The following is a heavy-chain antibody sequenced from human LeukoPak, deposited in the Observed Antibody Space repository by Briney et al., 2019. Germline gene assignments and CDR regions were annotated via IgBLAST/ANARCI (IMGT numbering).Heavy chain of an antibody. CDR3: ARGPIGAAAGLGY. J-gene: IGHJ4*02. V-gene: IGHV4-30-4*08. Sequence: SETLSLTCTVSGGSISSGDYYWSWIRQPPGKGLEWIGYIYYNGSTYYNPSLKSRVTISVDTSKNQFSLKLSSVTAADTAVYYCARGPIGAAAGLGYWGQGTLVTVSS. D-gene: IGHD6-13*01. CDR2: IYYNGST. CDR1: GGSISSGDYY.